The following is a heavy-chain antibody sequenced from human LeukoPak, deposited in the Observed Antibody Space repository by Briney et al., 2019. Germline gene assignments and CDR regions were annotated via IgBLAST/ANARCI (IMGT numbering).Heavy chain of an antibody. J-gene: IGHJ4*02. CDR2: IIPIFGTA. D-gene: IGHD3-22*01. V-gene: IGHV1-69*13. Sequence: ASVKVSCKASGGTFSSYAISWVGQAPGQGLEWMGGIIPIFGTANYAQKFQGRVTITADESTSTAYMELSSLRSEDTAVYYCASPDTMMRYFDYWGQGTLVTVSS. CDR3: ASPDTMMRYFDY. CDR1: GGTFSSYA.